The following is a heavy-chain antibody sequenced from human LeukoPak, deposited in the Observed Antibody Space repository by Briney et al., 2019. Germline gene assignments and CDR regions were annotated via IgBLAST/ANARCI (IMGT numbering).Heavy chain of an antibody. J-gene: IGHJ3*02. CDR3: ARLLDYDSSGDPDTFDI. D-gene: IGHD3-22*01. CDR1: GDSISGDY. V-gene: IGHV4-59*08. CDR2: FHHTAGT. Sequence: SETLSLTCTVSGDSISGDYWSWIRQSPGKGLEWIGYFHHTAGTRYNPSFQSRVTISIDTSRNHFSLKLNSLSAADTAVYFCARLLDYDSSGDPDTFDIWGQGTMVTVSS.